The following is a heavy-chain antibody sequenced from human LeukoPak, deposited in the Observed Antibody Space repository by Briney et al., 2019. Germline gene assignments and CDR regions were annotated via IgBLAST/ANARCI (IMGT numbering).Heavy chain of an antibody. J-gene: IGHJ4*02. CDR1: GFTFSSYG. V-gene: IGHV3-48*01. CDR2: ISSSSSTI. D-gene: IGHD5-18*01. CDR3: AKSDTAMVTGFDY. Sequence: GSLRLSCAASGFTFSSYGMTWVRQAPGKGLEWVSYISSSSSTIYYADSVKGRFTISRDNAKNSLYLQMNSLRAEDTAVYYCAKSDTAMVTGFDYWGQGTLVTVSS.